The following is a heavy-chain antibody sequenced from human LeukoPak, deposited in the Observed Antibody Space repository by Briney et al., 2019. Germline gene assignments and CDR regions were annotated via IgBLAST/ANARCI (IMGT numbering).Heavy chain of an antibody. CDR2: IFYTGNT. V-gene: IGHV4-59*01. J-gene: IGHJ2*01. D-gene: IGHD6-19*01. Sequence: PSETLSLTCTVSGGSLSSYHWSWIRQPPGKGLEWIGYIFYTGNTNYNPSLKSRVTISVDTSKNQFSLKLNSVTAADAAVYYCARMYSSGWYFDLWGRGTLVTVSS. CDR1: GGSLSSYH. CDR3: ARMYSSGWYFDL.